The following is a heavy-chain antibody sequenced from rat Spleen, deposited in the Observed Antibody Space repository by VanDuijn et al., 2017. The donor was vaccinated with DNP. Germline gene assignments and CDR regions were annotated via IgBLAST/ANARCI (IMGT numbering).Heavy chain of an antibody. V-gene: IGHV3-1*01. Sequence: EVQLQESGSGLVKPSQSLSLTCSVTGYSITTNFWGWIRKFPGNKMEYIGHINYSGSTNYNPSLKSRLSITRDTSKNHFLLHLNSVTTEDTATYYCARWTRYFDYWGQGIMVTVSS. J-gene: IGHJ2*01. CDR1: GYSITTNF. CDR3: ARWTRYFDY. D-gene: IGHD1-7*01. CDR2: INYSGST.